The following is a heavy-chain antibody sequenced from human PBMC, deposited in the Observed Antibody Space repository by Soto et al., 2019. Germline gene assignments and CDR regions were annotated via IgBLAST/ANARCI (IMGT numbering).Heavy chain of an antibody. Sequence: EASVKVSCKASGFTFTSSAVQWVRQARGQRLEWIGWIVVGSGNTNYAQKFRERVTITRDMSTGTAYMQLSSLRSDDTAVYYCAARGATGSSYYSGLDVWGQGTTVTVSS. D-gene: IGHD3-16*01. CDR1: GFTFTSSA. CDR3: AARGATGSSYYSGLDV. J-gene: IGHJ6*02. CDR2: IVVGSGNT. V-gene: IGHV1-58*01.